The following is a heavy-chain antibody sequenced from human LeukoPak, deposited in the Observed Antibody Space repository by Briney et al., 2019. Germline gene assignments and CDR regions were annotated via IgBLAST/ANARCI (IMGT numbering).Heavy chain of an antibody. V-gene: IGHV3-33*01. D-gene: IGHD2-2*01. CDR1: GFTFSSYG. CDR2: IWYDGSNK. J-gene: IGHJ4*02. Sequence: GRSLRLSCAASGFTFSSYGMHWVRQAPGKGLEWVAVIWYDGSNKYYADSVKGRFTISRDNSKNTLYLQMNSLRAEDTAVYYCAAGGGDCSSTSCFLTPIDYWGQGTLVTVSS. CDR3: AAGGGDCSSTSCFLTPIDY.